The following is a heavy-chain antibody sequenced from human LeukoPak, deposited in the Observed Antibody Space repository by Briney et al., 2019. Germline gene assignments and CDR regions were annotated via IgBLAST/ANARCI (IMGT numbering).Heavy chain of an antibody. CDR1: GFTFSSYG. CDR3: AKDVGYCSGGSCRDY. CDR2: ISYDGSNE. D-gene: IGHD2-15*01. V-gene: IGHV3-30*18. J-gene: IGHJ4*02. Sequence: GGSLRFSCAASGFTFSSYGMHWVRQAPGKGLEWVAVISYDGSNEYYADSVKGRFTISRDNSKNTLYLQMNSLRAEDTAVYYCAKDVGYCSGGSCRDYWGQGTLVTVSS.